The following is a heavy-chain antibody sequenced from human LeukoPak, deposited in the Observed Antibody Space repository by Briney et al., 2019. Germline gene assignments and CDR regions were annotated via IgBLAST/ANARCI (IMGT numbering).Heavy chain of an antibody. D-gene: IGHD6-13*01. Sequence: SETLSLTCTVSGGSISSYYWSWIRQPPGKGLEWIAYMFHSGTPRYNPSLKSRVTMSADTSKNQFSLNLTSTTAADTAVYYCARRRWWKPQLVYFDSWGQGTLASVSS. J-gene: IGHJ4*02. CDR2: MFHSGTP. CDR1: GGSISSYY. CDR3: ARRRWWKPQLVYFDS. V-gene: IGHV4-59*08.